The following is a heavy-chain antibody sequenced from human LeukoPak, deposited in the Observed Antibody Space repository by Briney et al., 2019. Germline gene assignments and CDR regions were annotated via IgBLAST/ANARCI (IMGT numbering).Heavy chain of an antibody. Sequence: ASAKVSCKVSGYTFTDYYMHWVQQAPGKGLEWMGLVDPEDGETIYAEKFQGRVTITADTSTDTAYMELSSLRSEDTAVYYCATVGYGDYHFDYWGQGTLVTVSS. CDR2: VDPEDGET. V-gene: IGHV1-69-2*01. CDR3: ATVGYGDYHFDY. D-gene: IGHD4-17*01. CDR1: GYTFTDYY. J-gene: IGHJ4*02.